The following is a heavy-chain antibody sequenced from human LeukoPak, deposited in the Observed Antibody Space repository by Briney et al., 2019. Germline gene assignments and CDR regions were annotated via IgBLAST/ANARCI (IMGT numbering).Heavy chain of an antibody. V-gene: IGHV1-8*03. D-gene: IGHD3-22*01. CDR3: ARVDGSVDY. Sequence: ASVTVSFKASGYTFTRYDINWVRQAGGQGLEWMGWISTKSGMTGHAQKFQGRITITKDTSISTVYMELSSLSSEDTAVYFCARVDGSVDYWGQGTLVTVSS. J-gene: IGHJ4*02. CDR1: GYTFTRYD. CDR2: ISTKSGMT.